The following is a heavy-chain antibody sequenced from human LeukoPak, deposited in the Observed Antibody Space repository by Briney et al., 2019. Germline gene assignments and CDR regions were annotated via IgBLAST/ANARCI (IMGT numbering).Heavy chain of an antibody. D-gene: IGHD3-3*01. CDR3: ARDDRDPYDFWSGYQSGGFDP. V-gene: IGHV4-31*11. Sequence: SETLSLTCAVYGGSFSGYYWSWIRQHPGKGLEWIGYIYYSGSTYYNPSLKSRVTISVDTSKNQFSLKLSSVTAADTAVYYCARDDRDPYDFWSGYQSGGFDPWGQGTLVTVSS. CDR1: GGSFSGYY. CDR2: IYYSGST. J-gene: IGHJ5*02.